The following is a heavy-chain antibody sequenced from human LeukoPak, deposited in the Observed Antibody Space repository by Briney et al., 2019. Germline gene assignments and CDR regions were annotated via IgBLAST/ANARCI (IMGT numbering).Heavy chain of an antibody. CDR2: INHSGST. D-gene: IGHD6-19*01. J-gene: IGHJ4*02. Sequence: SETLSLTCTVSGGSISSNSHYWAWIRQPPGKGLEWIGEINHSGSTNYNPSLKSRVTISVDTSKNQFSLKLSSVTAADTAVYYCARGGMAGTIFDYWGQGTLVTVSS. CDR1: GGSISSNSHY. CDR3: ARGGMAGTIFDY. V-gene: IGHV4-39*07.